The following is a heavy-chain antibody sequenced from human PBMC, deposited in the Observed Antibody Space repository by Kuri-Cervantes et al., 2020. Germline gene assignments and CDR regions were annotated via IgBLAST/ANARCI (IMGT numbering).Heavy chain of an antibody. Sequence: ASVKVSCKASGYTFTSYGINWVRQATGQGLEWMGWMNPNSGNTGYAQKFQGRVTMTRNTSISTAYMELSSLRSEDTAVYYCARGLYDSSGYYYYYYYYMDVWGKGTTVTVSS. V-gene: IGHV1-8*02. CDR3: ARGLYDSSGYYYYYYYYMDV. J-gene: IGHJ6*03. D-gene: IGHD3-22*01. CDR1: GYTFTSYG. CDR2: MNPNSGNT.